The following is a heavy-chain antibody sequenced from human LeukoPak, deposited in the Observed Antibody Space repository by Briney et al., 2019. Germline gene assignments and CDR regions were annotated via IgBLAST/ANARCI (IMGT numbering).Heavy chain of an antibody. CDR1: GYTFTSYD. Sequence: ASVKVSCKASGYTFTSYDINWVRQATGQGPEWMGWMNPNSGNTGYAQKFQGRVTMTRNTSISTAYMEPSSLRSEDTAVYYCARGLRDSSGREYFQHWGQGTLVTVSS. CDR3: ARGLRDSSGREYFQH. CDR2: MNPNSGNT. D-gene: IGHD3-22*01. J-gene: IGHJ1*01. V-gene: IGHV1-8*01.